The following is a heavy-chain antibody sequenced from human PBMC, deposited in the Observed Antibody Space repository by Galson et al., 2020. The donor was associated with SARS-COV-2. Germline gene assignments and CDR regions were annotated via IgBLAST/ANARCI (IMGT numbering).Heavy chain of an antibody. CDR2: TSATT. Sequence: GGSLRLSCVASGFTFSRYGMSWVRQAPGKGLDWVATTSATTYYEDSVRRRIIISRDDSKNTLYLQMKGLSADDTAVYYCAKDFVRGTGYVDVWVPGTTVTVSS. CDR3: AKDFVRGTGYVDV. CDR1: GFTFSRYG. V-gene: IGHV3-23*01. J-gene: IGHJ6*02. D-gene: IGHD3-10*02.